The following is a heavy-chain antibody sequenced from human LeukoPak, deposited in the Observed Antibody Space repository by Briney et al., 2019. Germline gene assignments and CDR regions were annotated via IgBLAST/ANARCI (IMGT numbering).Heavy chain of an antibody. D-gene: IGHD7-27*01. CDR3: VRDHHWGFDS. Sequence: GGSLILSCAASGFTFTSYSMNWVRQAPGKGLEWVSYIRSRPSTIYYADSVKGRFTISRDDAKNSLYLQMNSLRAEDTAIYYCVRDHHWGFDSWGQGTQVTVSS. CDR1: GFTFTSYS. J-gene: IGHJ4*02. V-gene: IGHV3-48*01. CDR2: IRSRPSTI.